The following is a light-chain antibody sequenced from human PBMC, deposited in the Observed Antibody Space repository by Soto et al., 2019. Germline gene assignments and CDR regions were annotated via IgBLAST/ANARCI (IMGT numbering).Light chain of an antibody. CDR3: QQYKTYPLT. J-gene: IGKJ1*01. V-gene: IGKV1-5*01. CDR2: GAS. CDR1: ENVNTW. Sequence: EIQMTQSPSTLSASVGDRVTITCRASENVNTWLAWYQQKPGKAPTLVIYGASRLEGGVPSRFSGSGSGTDFTLTINSLQPDDFVTYYCQQYKTYPLTFGQGTKVEI.